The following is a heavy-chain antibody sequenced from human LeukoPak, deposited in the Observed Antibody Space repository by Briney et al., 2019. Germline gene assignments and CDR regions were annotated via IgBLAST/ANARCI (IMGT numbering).Heavy chain of an antibody. CDR1: GGSFSGYY. Sequence: SETLSLTCAVYGGSFSGYYWSWIRQPPGKGLEWIGEINHSGSTNYNPSLKSRVTISVDTSKNQFSLKLSSVTAADTAVYYCARDLFSSGYNYFDYWGQGTLVTVSS. V-gene: IGHV4-34*01. J-gene: IGHJ4*02. CDR3: ARDLFSSGYNYFDY. D-gene: IGHD3-22*01. CDR2: INHSGST.